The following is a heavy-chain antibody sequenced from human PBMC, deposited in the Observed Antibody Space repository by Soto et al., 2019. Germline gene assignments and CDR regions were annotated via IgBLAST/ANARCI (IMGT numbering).Heavy chain of an antibody. V-gene: IGHV3-33*01. CDR1: GFTFRSYG. D-gene: IGHD3-22*01. J-gene: IGHJ6*01. CDR2: IWHDGTND. Sequence: PGGSLRLSCAASGFTFRSYGMHWVRQAPGKGLDWVAVIWHDGTNDYYADSVKGRFTVSRDNSKNTLYLQMNSLRPEDTAVYYCARGSGSNYNKMEVWGQGTSVTVSS. CDR3: ARGSGSNYNKMEV.